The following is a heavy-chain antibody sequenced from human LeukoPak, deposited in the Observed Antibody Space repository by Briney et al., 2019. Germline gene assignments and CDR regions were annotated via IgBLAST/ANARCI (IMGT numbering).Heavy chain of an antibody. CDR3: AKVAIAAAGLNGMDV. D-gene: IGHD6-13*01. V-gene: IGHV3-23*01. CDR1: GFTFSSYA. Sequence: GGSLRLSCAASGFTFSSYAMSWVREAPGKGLEWVSAISGSGGSTYYADSVKGRFTISRDNSKTTLYLQMNSLRAEDTAVYYCAKVAIAAAGLNGMDVWGQGTTVTVSS. CDR2: ISGSGGST. J-gene: IGHJ6*02.